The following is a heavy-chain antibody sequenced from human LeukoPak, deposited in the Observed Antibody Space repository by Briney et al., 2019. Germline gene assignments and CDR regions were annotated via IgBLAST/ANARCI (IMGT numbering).Heavy chain of an antibody. D-gene: IGHD1-26*01. V-gene: IGHV3-7*03. Sequence: GGSLRLSCAASGFTFRSYWMSWVRQAPGKGLEWVASIKKDGSEKYYVDSEKGRFTVSRDNAKNSLYLQMNSLRVEDTAMYYCARDAGRAGDAFDIWGQGTMVTVSS. CDR3: ARDAGRAGDAFDI. CDR2: IKKDGSEK. CDR1: GFTFRSYW. J-gene: IGHJ3*02.